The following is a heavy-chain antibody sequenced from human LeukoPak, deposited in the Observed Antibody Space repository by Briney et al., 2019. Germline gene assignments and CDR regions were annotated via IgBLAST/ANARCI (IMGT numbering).Heavy chain of an antibody. CDR2: MSYDGSDK. Sequence: GGSLRLSCAASGFTFNSYGMHWVRQAPGKGLEWVAAMSYDGSDKYYADSVKGRFTISRDNAKNSLYLQMNSLRAEDTAVYYCARKYCSGGSCYGDYWGQGTLVTVSS. J-gene: IGHJ4*02. CDR1: GFTFNSYG. V-gene: IGHV3-33*01. CDR3: ARKYCSGGSCYGDY. D-gene: IGHD2-15*01.